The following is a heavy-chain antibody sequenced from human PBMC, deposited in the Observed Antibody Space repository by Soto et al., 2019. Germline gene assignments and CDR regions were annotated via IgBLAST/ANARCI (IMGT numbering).Heavy chain of an antibody. CDR1: GGSFSGYY. Sequence: SETLSLTCAVYGGSFSGYYWSWIRQPPGKGLEWIGEINHSGSTNYNPSLKSRVTISVDTSKNQFSLKLSSVTAADTAVYYCALPGGSLGDTKTDGMEVWGQGTTVTVSS. V-gene: IGHV4-34*01. CDR2: INHSGST. D-gene: IGHD3-16*01. J-gene: IGHJ6*02. CDR3: ALPGGSLGDTKTDGMEV.